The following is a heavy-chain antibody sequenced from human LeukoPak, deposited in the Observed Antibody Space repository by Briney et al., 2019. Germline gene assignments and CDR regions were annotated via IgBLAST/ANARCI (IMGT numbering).Heavy chain of an antibody. V-gene: IGHV4-61*02. D-gene: IGHD7-27*01. J-gene: IGHJ3*02. CDR3: ARDLGYDALDI. CDR1: GGSISSGSYY. Sequence: KSSETLSLTCTVSGGSISSGSYYWSWIRQPAGKGLEWIGRIYTSGSTNYNPSLKSRVTISVDTSKNQFSLKLSSVTAADTAVYYCARDLGYDALDIWGQGTMVTVSS. CDR2: IYTSGST.